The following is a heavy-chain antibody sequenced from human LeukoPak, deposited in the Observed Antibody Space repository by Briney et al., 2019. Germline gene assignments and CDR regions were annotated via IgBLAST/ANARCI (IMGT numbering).Heavy chain of an antibody. CDR3: ARDPGSINGMDV. D-gene: IGHD2/OR15-2a*01. CDR2: IYTGGST. V-gene: IGHV3-66*01. Sequence: GGSLRLSCAASGFTVSNNYMNWVRQAPGKGLEWVSVIYTGGSTYYADSVKGRFTISRDNSKNTLYLQMNSLRAEDTALYYCARDPGSINGMDVWGQGTTVTVSS. CDR1: GFTVSNNY. J-gene: IGHJ6*02.